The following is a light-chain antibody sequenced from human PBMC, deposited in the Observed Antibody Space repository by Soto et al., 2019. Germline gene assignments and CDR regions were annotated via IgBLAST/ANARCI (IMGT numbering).Light chain of an antibody. Sequence: DIQMTQSPSSLAASVGDRVTITCRASQLISSWLVWYQQKPGHAPKLLIYAASNLQGGVPSRFSGSASGTEFTLHISSLQPEDFETYYCQQASTFPFTFGGGNEVQIK. CDR2: AAS. V-gene: IGKV1-12*01. J-gene: IGKJ4*01. CDR1: QLISSW. CDR3: QQASTFPFT.